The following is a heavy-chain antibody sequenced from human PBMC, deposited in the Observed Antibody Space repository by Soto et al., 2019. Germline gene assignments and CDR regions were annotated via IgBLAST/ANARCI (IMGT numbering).Heavy chain of an antibody. D-gene: IGHD2-21*02. J-gene: IGHJ6*02. CDR3: ARLPPPRVVVTTDRTYYGMDV. CDR2: IYYSGST. Sequence: SETLSLTCTVSGGSISSYYWSWIRQPPGKGLEWIGYIYYSGSTNYNPSLKSRVTISVDTSKNQFSLKLSSVTAADTAVYYCARLPPPRVVVTTDRTYYGMDVWGQGTTVTVSS. V-gene: IGHV4-59*08. CDR1: GGSISSYY.